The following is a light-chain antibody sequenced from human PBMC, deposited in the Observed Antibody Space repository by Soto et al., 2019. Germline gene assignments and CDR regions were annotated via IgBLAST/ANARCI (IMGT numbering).Light chain of an antibody. V-gene: IGKV3-20*01. Sequence: PGERATLSCRASQSVSSSYLAWYQQKPGQAPRLLIYDASSRATGIPDRFSGSGSGTDFTLTISRLEPEDFAVYYCQQYVRSPPSWTFGQGTQVEIK. J-gene: IGKJ1*01. CDR3: QQYVRSPPSWT. CDR2: DAS. CDR1: QSVSSSY.